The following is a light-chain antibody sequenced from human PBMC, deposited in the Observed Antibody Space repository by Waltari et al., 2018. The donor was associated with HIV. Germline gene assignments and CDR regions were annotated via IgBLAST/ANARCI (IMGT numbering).Light chain of an antibody. Sequence: QSVLTQPPSASATPGQRLTISCSGGSSNIGTNYVFWYQQLPGTAPKLLIFRGNERPSGVPDRFSGSRSGTSASLVISGLRSEDEADYYCAAWDDSLNGFYVFGSGTRVTVL. V-gene: IGLV1-47*01. J-gene: IGLJ1*01. CDR2: RGN. CDR1: SSNIGTNY. CDR3: AAWDDSLNGFYV.